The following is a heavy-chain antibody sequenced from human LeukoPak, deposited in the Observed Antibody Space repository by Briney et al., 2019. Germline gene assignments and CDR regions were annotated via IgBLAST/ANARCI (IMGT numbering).Heavy chain of an antibody. V-gene: IGHV1-18*01. Sequence: ASVKVSCKASGYTFTSYGISWVRQAPGQGLEWMGWISAYNGNINYAQKLQGRVTMTTDTSTSTAYMELRSLRSDDTAVYYCARVSSSGAAAGPIDYWGQGTLVTVSS. CDR3: ARVSSSGAAAGPIDY. D-gene: IGHD6-13*01. J-gene: IGHJ4*02. CDR2: ISAYNGNI. CDR1: GYTFTSYG.